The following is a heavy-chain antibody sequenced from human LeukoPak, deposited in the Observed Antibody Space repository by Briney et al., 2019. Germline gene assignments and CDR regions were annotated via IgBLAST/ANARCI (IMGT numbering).Heavy chain of an antibody. Sequence: PSETLSLTCAVYGGSFSGYYWSWIRQPPGKGLEWIGEINHSGSTNYNPSLKSRVTISVDTSKNQFSLKLSSVTAADTAVYYCARDSSLDDGDDAFDIWGQGTMVTVSS. J-gene: IGHJ3*02. D-gene: IGHD3-3*01. CDR1: GGSFSGYY. CDR3: ARDSSLDDGDDAFDI. V-gene: IGHV4-34*01. CDR2: INHSGST.